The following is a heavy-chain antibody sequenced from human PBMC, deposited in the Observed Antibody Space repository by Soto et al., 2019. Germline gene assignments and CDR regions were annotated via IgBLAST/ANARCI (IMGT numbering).Heavy chain of an antibody. V-gene: IGHV3-30*03. J-gene: IGHJ6*02. CDR2: ISYDGSNK. D-gene: IGHD6-13*01. Sequence: QVQLVESGGGVVQPGRSLRLSCAASGFTFSSYGMHWVPQAPGKGLEWVAVISYDGSNKYYADSVKGRFTISRDNSKNTLYLQMNSLRAEDTAVYYCARRDHDSSSWVYPYYGMDVWGQGTTVTVSS. CDR1: GFTFSSYG. CDR3: ARRDHDSSSWVYPYYGMDV.